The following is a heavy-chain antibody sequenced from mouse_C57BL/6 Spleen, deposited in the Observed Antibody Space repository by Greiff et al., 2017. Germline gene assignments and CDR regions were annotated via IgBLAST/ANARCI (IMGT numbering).Heavy chain of an antibody. CDR2: IYPGSGNT. CDR3: ARGNGMDY. J-gene: IGHJ4*01. Sequence: VQGVESGAELVRPGASVKLSCKASGYTFTDYYINWVKQRPGQGLEWIARIYPGSGNTYYNEKFKGKATLTAEKSSSTAYMQLSSLTSEDSAVYFCARGNGMDYWGQGTSVTVSS. V-gene: IGHV1-76*01. CDR1: GYTFTDYY.